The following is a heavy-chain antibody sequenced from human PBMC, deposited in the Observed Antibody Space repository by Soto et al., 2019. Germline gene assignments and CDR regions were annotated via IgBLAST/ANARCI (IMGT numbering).Heavy chain of an antibody. CDR3: ARDGLYSNVSLTYYYYGMDV. CDR1: GGTFSIYA. D-gene: IGHD5-18*01. Sequence: QVQLVQSGAEVKKPGSSVKVSCKASGGTFSIYAISWVRPAPGQGLEWMGGIIPIFGTANYAQKVQGRVTIAADETTSTAYMELSSLRSEDTAVYYCARDGLYSNVSLTYYYYGMDVCVQGTTVTVSS. J-gene: IGHJ6*02. V-gene: IGHV1-69*01. CDR2: IIPIFGTA.